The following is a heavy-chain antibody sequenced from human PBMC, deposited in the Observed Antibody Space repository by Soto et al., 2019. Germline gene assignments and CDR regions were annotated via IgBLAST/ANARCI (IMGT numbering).Heavy chain of an antibody. V-gene: IGHV1-18*04. CDR1: GYTFTSYG. CDR3: ARGGYCSGGSCYHRVLLIVY. CDR2: ISAYNGNT. D-gene: IGHD2-15*01. Sequence: ASVKVSCKASGYTFTSYGISWVRQAPGQGLEWMGWISAYNGNTNYAQKLQGRVTMTTDTSTSTAYMELRGLRSDDTAVYYCARGGYCSGGSCYHRVLLIVYWGQGTLVTVSS. J-gene: IGHJ4*02.